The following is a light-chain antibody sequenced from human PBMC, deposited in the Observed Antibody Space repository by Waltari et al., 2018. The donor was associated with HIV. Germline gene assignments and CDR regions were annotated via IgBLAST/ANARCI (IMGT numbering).Light chain of an antibody. V-gene: IGLV2-14*03. CDR2: DVN. CDR1: SSDVGGYNY. CDR3: SSYTSSSTRV. Sequence: QSALTQPASVSGSPGQSITISCTGTSSDVGGYNYVSWYQRQPGKAPKLMIYDVNKRPSGVSNRFSGSKSDNTASLTISGLQAEDEADYYCSSYTSSSTRVFGGGTKVTVL. J-gene: IGLJ3*02.